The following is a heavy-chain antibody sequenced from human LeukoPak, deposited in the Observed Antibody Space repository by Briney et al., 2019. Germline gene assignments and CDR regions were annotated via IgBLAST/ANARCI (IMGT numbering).Heavy chain of an antibody. Sequence: GGSLRLSCAASGFTFSGYAMSWVRQAPGKGLDCVSSISDSGGSTHYADSVKGRFTISRDNSKNTLYLQMNSLRADDTAVYYCAKYRYYGSGSSFPDSWGQGTLVTVSS. CDR2: ISDSGGST. J-gene: IGHJ4*02. D-gene: IGHD3-10*01. V-gene: IGHV3-23*01. CDR3: AKYRYYGSGSSFPDS. CDR1: GFTFSGYA.